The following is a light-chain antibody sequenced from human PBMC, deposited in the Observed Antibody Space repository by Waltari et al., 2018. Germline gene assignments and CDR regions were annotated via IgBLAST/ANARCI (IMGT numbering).Light chain of an antibody. CDR3: QQYNNWPPGLT. CDR2: DAS. Sequence: EIVLTQSPATLSLSPGERATLSCRASQSLTNYLAWYQQKPGQAPRLLIFDASNRASGIPARFSGSGSGTDFTLTISSLEPEDFAVYYCQQYNNWPPGLTFGGGTKVEIK. J-gene: IGKJ4*01. CDR1: QSLTNY. V-gene: IGKV3-11*01.